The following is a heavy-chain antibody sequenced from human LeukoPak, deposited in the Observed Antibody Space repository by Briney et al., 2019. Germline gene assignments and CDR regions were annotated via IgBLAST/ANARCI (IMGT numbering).Heavy chain of an antibody. J-gene: IGHJ6*02. CDR2: IASAGGTK. Sequence: PGGTLRLSCTTSGFTFSTYEMNWVRQAPGKGLKGVSYIASAGGTKYYADSVKGRFTISRDNAMNSLYLQMNSLTAEDTAVYYCARDMVRICGLDVWGQGTTVTVSS. CDR1: GFTFSTYE. V-gene: IGHV3-48*03. D-gene: IGHD3-10*01. CDR3: ARDMVRICGLDV.